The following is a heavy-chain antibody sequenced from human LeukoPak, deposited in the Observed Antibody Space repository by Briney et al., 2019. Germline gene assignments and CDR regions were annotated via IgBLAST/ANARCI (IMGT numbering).Heavy chain of an antibody. CDR3: AKYSSSWYALNYFDY. J-gene: IGHJ4*02. CDR2: ISGSGGST. V-gene: IGHV3-23*01. Sequence: GGSLRLSCAASGFTFSSYAMSWVRQAPGKGLEWVSPISGSGGSTYYADSVEGRFTISRDNSKNTLYLQMNSLRAEDKAVYYCAKYSSSWYALNYFDYWGQGTLVTVSS. CDR1: GFTFSSYA. D-gene: IGHD6-13*01.